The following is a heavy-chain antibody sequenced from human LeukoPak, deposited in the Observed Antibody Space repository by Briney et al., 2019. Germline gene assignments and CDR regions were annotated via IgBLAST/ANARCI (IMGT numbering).Heavy chain of an antibody. V-gene: IGHV4-34*01. CDR1: GGSFSGYY. J-gene: IGHJ5*02. CDR2: INHSGST. D-gene: IGHD1-20*01. CDR3: AMITGTTSWFDP. Sequence: SETLSLTCAVYGGSFSGYYWSWIRQPPGKGLEWIGEINHSGSTNYNPSLKSRVTISVDTSKNQFSLKLSSVTAADTAMYYCAMITGTTSWFDPWGQGTLVTVSS.